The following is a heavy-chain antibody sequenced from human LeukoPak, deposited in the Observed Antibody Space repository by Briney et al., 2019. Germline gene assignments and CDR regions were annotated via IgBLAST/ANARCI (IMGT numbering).Heavy chain of an antibody. D-gene: IGHD3-10*01. J-gene: IGHJ5*02. CDR1: GGSISSYY. V-gene: IGHV4-59*01. CDR2: IYYSGST. CDR3: ARGSLNYGSGSYYRGWFDP. Sequence: PSETLSLTCTVSGGSISSYYWSWIRQPPGKGLEWIGYIYYSGSTNYNPSLKSRVTISVDTSKNQFSLRLSSETAADTAVYYCARGSLNYGSGSYYRGWFDPWSQGTLVTVSS.